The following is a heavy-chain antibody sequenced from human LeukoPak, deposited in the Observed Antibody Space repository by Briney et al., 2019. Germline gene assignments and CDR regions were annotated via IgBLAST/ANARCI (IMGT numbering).Heavy chain of an antibody. V-gene: IGHV3-30*02. D-gene: IGHD2-15*01. J-gene: IGHJ6*03. Sequence: PGGSLRLSCAASGFTFSTYGMHWVRQAPGKGLGWVAFIRYDGSNKYADSVKGRFTISRDNSKNTLFLQMNSLGAEDTAVYYCAKDGGTHGEYYSYYMDVWGKGTTVTVSS. CDR2: IRYDGSNK. CDR3: AKDGGTHGEYYSYYMDV. CDR1: GFTFSTYG.